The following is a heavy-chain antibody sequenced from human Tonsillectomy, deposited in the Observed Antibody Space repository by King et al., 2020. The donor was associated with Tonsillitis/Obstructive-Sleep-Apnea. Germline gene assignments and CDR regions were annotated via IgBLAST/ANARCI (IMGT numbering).Heavy chain of an antibody. D-gene: IGHD1-26*01. Sequence: VQLVESGGGLVQPGGSLRLSCAASGFTFSDHYMDWVRQAPGKGLEWVGRTRNKASSYSTEYAASVKGRFTISRDDSKNSLYLQVNTLRTDDTAVYYCARVSGSYYLDYWGQGPWSPSPQ. CDR1: GFTFSDHY. V-gene: IGHV3-72*01. CDR3: ARVSGSYYLDY. J-gene: IGHJ4*02. CDR2: TRNKASSYST.